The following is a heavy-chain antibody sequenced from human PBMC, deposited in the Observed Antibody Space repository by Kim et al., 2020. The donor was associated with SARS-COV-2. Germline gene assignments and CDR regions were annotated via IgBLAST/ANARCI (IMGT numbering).Heavy chain of an antibody. V-gene: IGHV1-69*13. CDR2: IVPKFDAA. D-gene: IGHD2-8*01. J-gene: IGHJ5*02. Sequence: SVKVSCKASGGSFSTFGVSWLRQAPGQGPEWMGGIVPKFDAAHYPQTFQDRLAITADESTGTVYMELMSLKSDDTAIYYCAREGPIATSGVYFDLWGQGTLVTVSS. CDR1: GGSFSTFG. CDR3: AREGPIATSGVYFDL.